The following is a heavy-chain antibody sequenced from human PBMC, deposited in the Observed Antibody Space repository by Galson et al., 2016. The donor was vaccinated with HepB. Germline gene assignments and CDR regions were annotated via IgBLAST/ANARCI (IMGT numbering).Heavy chain of an antibody. V-gene: IGHV4-4*02. J-gene: IGHJ4*02. CDR3: ARTASLGSADDAILTGFIDH. Sequence: TLSLTCAVSGASISTDNWWSWVRQPPGKGLEWIGYIHHSGITYYTPSLKSRLTISVDTSKNQLSLRLTSVTAADTAVYYCARTASLGSADDAILTGFIDHWGQGTLVTVSS. CDR2: IHHSGIT. D-gene: IGHD3-9*01. CDR1: GASISTDNW.